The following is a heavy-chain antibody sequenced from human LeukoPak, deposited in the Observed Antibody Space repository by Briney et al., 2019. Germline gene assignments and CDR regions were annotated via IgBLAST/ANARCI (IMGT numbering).Heavy chain of an antibody. D-gene: IGHD2-15*01. Sequence: QPGGSLRLSCAASGFYFANYAMSWVRQAPGKGLEWVSATVGGGSPNTYHADSVKGRFTISSDNSKNTLFLQMNSLRAEDTAIYYCTKAPIVYCSGAFCYPFDSWGQGTLVTVSS. CDR3: TKAPIVYCSGAFCYPFDS. CDR2: TVGGGSPNT. J-gene: IGHJ4*02. CDR1: GFYFANYA. V-gene: IGHV3-23*01.